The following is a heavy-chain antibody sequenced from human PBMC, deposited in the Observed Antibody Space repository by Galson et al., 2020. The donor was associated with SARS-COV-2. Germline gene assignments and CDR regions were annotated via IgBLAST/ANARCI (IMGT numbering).Heavy chain of an antibody. J-gene: IGHJ4*02. V-gene: IGHV4-38-2*02. D-gene: IGHD3-22*01. CDR1: GYSLSSGYY. CDR2: IYHSGST. Sequence: ASETLSLTCTVSGYSLSSGYYWGWIRQPPGKGLEWIGSIYHSGSTYYNPSLKSRVTISVDTSKNQFSLKLSSVTAADTAVYYCARVGGITLVVVVAAPISYFDYWGQGTLVTVSS. CDR3: ARVGGITLVVVVAAPISYFDY.